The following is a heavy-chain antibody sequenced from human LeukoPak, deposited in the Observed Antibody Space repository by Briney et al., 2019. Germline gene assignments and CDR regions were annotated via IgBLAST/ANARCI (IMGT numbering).Heavy chain of an antibody. Sequence: SVKVSCKASRGTFSSYAITWVRQAPGQGLEWMGGIIPIFDTANYAQKFQGRVTITAEKSTITAYMELNSLRSEDTAVYYCATAGGLTYCGGDCPNYYYYMDVWGKGTTVTVSS. CDR3: ATAGGLTYCGGDCPNYYYYMDV. CDR1: RGTFSSYA. D-gene: IGHD2-21*02. J-gene: IGHJ6*03. V-gene: IGHV1-69*06. CDR2: IIPIFDTA.